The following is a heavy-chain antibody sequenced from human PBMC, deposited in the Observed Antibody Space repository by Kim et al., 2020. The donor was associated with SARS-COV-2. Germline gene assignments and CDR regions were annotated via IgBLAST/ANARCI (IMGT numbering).Heavy chain of an antibody. J-gene: IGHJ4*02. CDR2: LSARDGHT. D-gene: IGHD4-17*01. CDR3: ARGAYGDVSFDY. CDR1: GYMFTSYG. V-gene: IGHV1-18*04. Sequence: ASVKVSCKACGYMFTSYGFSWVRQAPGQGLEWLGWLSARDGHTKYGQKVQGRVIMTTDTSTNTAYMELWSLRSDDTAMYYCARGAYGDVSFDYWGQGTLVTVSS.